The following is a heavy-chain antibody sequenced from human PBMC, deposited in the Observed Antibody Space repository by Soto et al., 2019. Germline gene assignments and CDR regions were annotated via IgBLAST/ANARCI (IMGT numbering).Heavy chain of an antibody. D-gene: IGHD3-9*01. CDR3: ARDMYYDILTGYYRWDYYYGMDV. Sequence: QVQLVQSGAEVKKPGASVKVSCKASGYTFTSYGISWVRQAPGQGLEWMGWISAYNGNTNYAQKLQGRVTMTTDTSTSTAYMELRSLRSDDTAVHYCARDMYYDILTGYYRWDYYYGMDVWGQGTTVTVSS. J-gene: IGHJ6*02. V-gene: IGHV1-18*04. CDR1: GYTFTSYG. CDR2: ISAYNGNT.